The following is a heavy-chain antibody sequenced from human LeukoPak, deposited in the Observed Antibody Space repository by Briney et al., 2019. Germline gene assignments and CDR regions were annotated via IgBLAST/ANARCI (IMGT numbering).Heavy chain of an antibody. Sequence: TSETLSLTCAVYGGSFSGYYWSWIRQPPGKGLEWIGEINHSGSTNYNPSLKSRVTISVDTSKNQFSLKLSSVTAADTAVFYCAGRRVHNYDSRGYYSRPQRAFDIWGQGTMVTVSS. CDR3: AGRRVHNYDSRGYYSRPQRAFDI. V-gene: IGHV4-34*01. D-gene: IGHD3-22*01. CDR1: GGSFSGYY. CDR2: INHSGST. J-gene: IGHJ3*02.